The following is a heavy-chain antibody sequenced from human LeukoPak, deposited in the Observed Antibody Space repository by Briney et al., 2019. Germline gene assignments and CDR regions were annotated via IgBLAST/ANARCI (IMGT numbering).Heavy chain of an antibody. CDR2: VNPGNGNT. CDR3: ARGCGADCPNAEYFHH. CDR1: GYTFTNYA. V-gene: IGHV1-3*01. J-gene: IGHJ1*01. D-gene: IGHD2-21*02. Sequence: ASVKVSCKASGYTFTNYAIHWMRQAPGQRLEWMGWVNPGNGNTKYSQKLQARVTITRDTFASTAYLELSSLRSEDTAVYYCARGCGADCPNAEYFHHWGQGTPVTVSS.